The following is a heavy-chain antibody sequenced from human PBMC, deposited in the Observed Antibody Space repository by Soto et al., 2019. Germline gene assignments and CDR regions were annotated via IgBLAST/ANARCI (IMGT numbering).Heavy chain of an antibody. CDR3: AGYGDYSADAFDI. Sequence: ASVKVSCKASGYTFTSYDINWVRQATGQGLEWMGWMNPNSGNTGYAQKFQGRVTMTRNTSISTAYMELSSLRSEDTAVYYCAGYGDYSADAFDIWGQGTMVTVSS. CDR1: GYTFTSYD. CDR2: MNPNSGNT. D-gene: IGHD4-17*01. J-gene: IGHJ3*02. V-gene: IGHV1-8*01.